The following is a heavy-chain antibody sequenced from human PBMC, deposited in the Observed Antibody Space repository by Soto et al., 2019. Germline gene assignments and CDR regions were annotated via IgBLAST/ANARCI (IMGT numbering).Heavy chain of an antibody. D-gene: IGHD3-10*01. CDR3: ARVAGTYHNYYYYGMDV. V-gene: IGHV3-7*01. CDR2: IKQDGSEK. J-gene: IGHJ6*02. Sequence: GGSLRLSCAASGFTFSSYWMSWVRQAPGKGLEWVANIKQDGSEKYYVDSVKGRFTISRDNAKNSLYLQMNSLRAEDTAVYYCARVAGTYHNYYYYGMDVWGQGTTVTVS. CDR1: GFTFSSYW.